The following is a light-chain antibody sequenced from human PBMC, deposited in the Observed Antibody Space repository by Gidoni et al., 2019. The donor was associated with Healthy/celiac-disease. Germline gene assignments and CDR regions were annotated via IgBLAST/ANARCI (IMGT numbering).Light chain of an antibody. CDR1: QDIRNY. J-gene: IGKJ3*01. Sequence: DIQMTQCPSSLSASVGDRVTITCQASQDIRNYFNWYQQNPVKAPKLLIYDASNLETGVPSRFSGSVSGTDFTFSISSLQPDDIATYYCQQYDNLPAFGPGTKVDIK. CDR3: QQYDNLPA. CDR2: DAS. V-gene: IGKV1-33*01.